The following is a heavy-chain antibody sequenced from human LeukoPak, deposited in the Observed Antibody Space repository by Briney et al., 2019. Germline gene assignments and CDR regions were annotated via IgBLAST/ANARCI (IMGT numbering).Heavy chain of an antibody. Sequence: ASVKVSCKALGYTFTRYGVTWVRQAPGQGLEWMGWINGHEGNTNYAQKFQGRVTMTIDTSTSTAYMELRSLTSDDTAVYYCARALSMDPVRIVVVPPATTSDWFAPWGQGTLVTVSS. CDR2: INGHEGNT. CDR3: ARALSMDPVRIVVVPPATTSDWFAP. CDR1: GYTFTRYG. D-gene: IGHD2-21*01. J-gene: IGHJ5*02. V-gene: IGHV1-18*01.